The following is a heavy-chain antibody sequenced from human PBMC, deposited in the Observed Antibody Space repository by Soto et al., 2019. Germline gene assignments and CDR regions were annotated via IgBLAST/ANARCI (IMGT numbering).Heavy chain of an antibody. J-gene: IGHJ1*01. CDR1: GFTFSSYA. CDR3: AKDRSGYDSAEYFQH. D-gene: IGHD5-12*01. CDR2: ISGSGGST. Sequence: EVQLLESGGGLVQPGGSLRLSCAASGFTFSSYAMSWVRQAPGKGLEWVSAISGSGGSTYYADSVKGRFTISRDNSKNTLNVQMNSLRAEDTALYYCAKDRSGYDSAEYFQHWGQGTLVTVSS. V-gene: IGHV3-23*01.